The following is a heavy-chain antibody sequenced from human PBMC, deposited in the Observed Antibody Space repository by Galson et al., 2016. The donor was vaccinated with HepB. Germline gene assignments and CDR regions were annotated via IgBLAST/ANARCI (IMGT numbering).Heavy chain of an antibody. J-gene: IGHJ3*01. Sequence: SLRLSCAASGFTFSRYTIHWVRQAPGKGLEWVSSISSTSTFIFYADSLRGRFTISRDNAKNSLFLQMNSLRVEDSAVYYCARDIVVAATARAYALDFWGQGTMVTVSS. CDR1: GFTFSRYT. D-gene: IGHD2-21*01. V-gene: IGHV3-21*06. CDR2: ISSTSTFI. CDR3: ARDIVVAATARAYALDF.